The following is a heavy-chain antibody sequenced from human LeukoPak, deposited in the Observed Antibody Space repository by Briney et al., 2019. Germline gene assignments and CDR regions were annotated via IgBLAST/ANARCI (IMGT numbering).Heavy chain of an antibody. V-gene: IGHV4-59*01. CDR1: GGSISSYY. CDR3: ARSHCSSTSCWDWYFDL. J-gene: IGHJ2*01. D-gene: IGHD2-2*01. CDR2: MYHSGST. Sequence: PSETLSLTCTVSGGSISSYYWSWIRQPPGKGLEWIGYMYHSGSTNYNPSLQSRVTMSVDTSKNQFSLKLSSVTAADTAVYYCARSHCSSTSCWDWYFDLWGRGTLVTVSS.